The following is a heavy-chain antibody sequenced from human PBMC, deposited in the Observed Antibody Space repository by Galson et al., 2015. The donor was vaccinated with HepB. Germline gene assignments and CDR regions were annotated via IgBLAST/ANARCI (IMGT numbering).Heavy chain of an antibody. Sequence: SVKVSCKASGGTFSSYVINWVRQAPGQGLEWMGRVIPTLGIANYVQKFQGRVTITADTSTSTAYMELSSLTSVDTAVYYCARDPTRAFSGNYSYYFDYWGQGTLVTVSS. CDR3: ARDPTRAFSGNYSYYFDY. CDR2: VIPTLGIA. CDR1: GGTFSSYV. D-gene: IGHD1-26*01. J-gene: IGHJ4*02. V-gene: IGHV1-69*04.